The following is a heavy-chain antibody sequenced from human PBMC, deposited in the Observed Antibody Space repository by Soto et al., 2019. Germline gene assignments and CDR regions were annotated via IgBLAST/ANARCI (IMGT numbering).Heavy chain of an antibody. CDR3: ARGLMGELLEDDHFQH. Sequence: QVQLVQSGAEVKKPGSSVKVSCKASGGTFSSYAISWVRQAPGQGLEWMGGIIPIFGTANYAQKFQGRVTITADKSTSTAYMELSSLRSEDTAVYYCARGLMGELLEDDHFQHWGQGTLVTVSS. CDR2: IIPIFGTA. CDR1: GGTFSSYA. V-gene: IGHV1-69*14. J-gene: IGHJ1*01. D-gene: IGHD1-26*01.